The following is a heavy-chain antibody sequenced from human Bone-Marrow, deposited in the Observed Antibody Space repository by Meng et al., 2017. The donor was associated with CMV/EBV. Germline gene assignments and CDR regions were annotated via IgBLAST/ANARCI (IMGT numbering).Heavy chain of an antibody. D-gene: IGHD6-13*01. V-gene: IGHV5-10-1*01. Sequence: SVYSFSTDWINWVRQKPGRGLEWIGRIDPEDSYTTCSPSFQGHVSIAADKSIGIVYLQWSSLKASDTAMYYCAVVRKAAGLGWSDPWGQGTLVTVSS. CDR2: IDPEDSYT. CDR1: VYSFSTDW. J-gene: IGHJ5*02. CDR3: AVVRKAAGLGWSDP.